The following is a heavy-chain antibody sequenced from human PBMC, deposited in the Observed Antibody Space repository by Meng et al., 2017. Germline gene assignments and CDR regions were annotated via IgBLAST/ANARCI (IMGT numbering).Heavy chain of an antibody. CDR1: GYTFTSYD. J-gene: IGHJ4*02. V-gene: IGHV1-8*03. Sequence: ASVKVSCQASGYTFTSYDINWVRQATGQGLEWMGWMNPNSGNTGYAQKFQGRVTITRNTSISTAYMELSSLRSEGTAVYYCARLWAVAGSPEYYFDYWGQGTLVTVSS. D-gene: IGHD6-19*01. CDR3: ARLWAVAGSPEYYFDY. CDR2: MNPNSGNT.